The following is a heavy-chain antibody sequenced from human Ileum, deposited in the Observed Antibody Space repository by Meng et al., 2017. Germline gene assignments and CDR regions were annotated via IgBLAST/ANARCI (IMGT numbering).Heavy chain of an antibody. D-gene: IGHD1-26*01. CDR1: GVSISSGDYY. Sequence: VQLQESGPGLVKSSQTLSLTCTVSGVSISSGDYYWSWIRQPPGKGLEWIGYIFDTGPPSYSPPLRSRLSISMDTSKNQFSLRLTSASAADTAVYYCAASLDGNRFDPWGQGTLVTVSS. V-gene: IGHV4-30-4*01. J-gene: IGHJ5*02. CDR2: IFDTGPP. CDR3: AASLDGNRFDP.